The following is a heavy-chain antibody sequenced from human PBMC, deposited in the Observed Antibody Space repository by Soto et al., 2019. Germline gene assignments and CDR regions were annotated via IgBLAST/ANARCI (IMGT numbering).Heavy chain of an antibody. Sequence: PSDTLSVTCAVYVGSFSRCYCCGSREPPGTELEPIGEINHSGRTNYNPSVNGRVTISVDKSKNKFSLKMSSLTAPDTAVYYCPRDNMVRETYYYYGMDVWGQGTTVT. CDR2: INHSGRT. V-gene: IGHV4-34*01. D-gene: IGHD3-10*01. CDR3: PRDNMVRETYYYYGMDV. CDR1: VGSFSRCY. J-gene: IGHJ6*02.